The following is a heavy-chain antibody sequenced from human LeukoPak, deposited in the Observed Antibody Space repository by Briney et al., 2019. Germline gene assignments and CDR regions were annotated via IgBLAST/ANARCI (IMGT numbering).Heavy chain of an antibody. V-gene: IGHV4-34*01. J-gene: IGHJ4*02. CDR1: GGSFSGYY. D-gene: IGHD3-22*01. CDR3: ARGPSTYYYDSSGYSGNSNDY. Sequence: SETLSLTCAVYGGSFSGYYWSWIRQPPGKGLEWIGEINHSGSTNYNPSLKSRVTISVDTSKYQFSLKLSSVTAADTAVYYCARGPSTYYYDSSGYSGNSNDYWGQGTLVTVSS. CDR2: INHSGST.